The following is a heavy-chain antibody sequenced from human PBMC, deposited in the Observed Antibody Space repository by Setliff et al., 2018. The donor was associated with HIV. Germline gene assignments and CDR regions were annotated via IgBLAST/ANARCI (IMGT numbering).Heavy chain of an antibody. J-gene: IGHJ4*02. CDR3: ARGERRIAAPIDY. D-gene: IGHD6-13*01. CDR1: GDSISSGGYY. Sequence: PSETLSLTCSVSGDSISSGGYYWSWIRQHPGKGLEWIGYIYDSGNTYYNPSLKSRITISEDTSKNQFSLKLSSVTAADTAVYYCARGERRIAAPIDYWGQGTPVTVSS. CDR2: IYDSGNT. V-gene: IGHV4-31*02.